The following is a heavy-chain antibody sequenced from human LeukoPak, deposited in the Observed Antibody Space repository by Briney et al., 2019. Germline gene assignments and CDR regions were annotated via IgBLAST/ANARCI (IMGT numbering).Heavy chain of an antibody. V-gene: IGHV4-59*01. CDR3: ARGSHSWFDP. CDR1: GGSINSYY. Sequence: SETLSLTCTVSGGSINSYYWSWIRQPPGKGLEWIGYIYYSGSTNYNPSLKSRVTISVDTSKNQFSLKLSSVTAGDTAVYYCARGSHSWFDPWGQGTLVTVSS. CDR2: IYYSGST. J-gene: IGHJ5*02.